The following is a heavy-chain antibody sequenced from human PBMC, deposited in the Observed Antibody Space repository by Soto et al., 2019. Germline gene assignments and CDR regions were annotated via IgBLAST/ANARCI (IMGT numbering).Heavy chain of an antibody. CDR1: GGTFSSYA. J-gene: IGHJ3*02. D-gene: IGHD6-13*01. Sequence: QVQLVQSGAEVKTPGSSVKVSFKASGGTFSSYAISWVRQAPGQGLEWMGGIIHIFGTANYAQKLQGRVTITADTSTSTAYMALRRLRSEDTDVYYCARARIASSRAAFDIWGQWTRVTVSS. V-gene: IGHV1-69*06. CDR3: ARARIASSRAAFDI. CDR2: IIHIFGTA.